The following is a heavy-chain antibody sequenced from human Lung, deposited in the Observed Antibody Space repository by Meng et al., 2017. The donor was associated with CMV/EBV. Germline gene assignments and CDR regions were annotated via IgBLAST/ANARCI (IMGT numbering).Heavy chain of an antibody. Sequence: GSLRLXXTVSGGSIGSSGYYWGWIRQPPGKGLEWIGAVYYSGTTYYNPSLKSRITISVDTSKNQFSLKLYSVTAADTAGYDCARDRNPAVAGTGLDYWGQGXLVTVSS. D-gene: IGHD6-19*01. J-gene: IGHJ4*02. V-gene: IGHV4-39*07. CDR3: ARDRNPAVAGTGLDY. CDR2: VYYSGTT. CDR1: GGSIGSSGYY.